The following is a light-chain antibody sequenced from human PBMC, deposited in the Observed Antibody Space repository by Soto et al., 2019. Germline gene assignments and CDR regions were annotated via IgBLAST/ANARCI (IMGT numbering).Light chain of an antibody. V-gene: IGKV3-15*01. CDR2: GAS. CDR3: HQYANWPRT. Sequence: EIVMTQSPATLSVSPGERATLSCRASQSISNNLVWYQQIPGQAPRLLMFGASNRATGVPARFSGSGSGTEFTLTISSLQSEDCAVYYCHQYANWPRTFGPGTKVDIK. CDR1: QSISNN. J-gene: IGKJ3*01.